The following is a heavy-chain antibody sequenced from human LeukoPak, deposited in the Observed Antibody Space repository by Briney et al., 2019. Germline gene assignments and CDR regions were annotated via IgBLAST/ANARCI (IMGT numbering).Heavy chain of an antibody. Sequence: KPSETLSLTRTVSGGSISSYYWSWIRQPPGKGLEWIGYIYYSGSTNYNPSLKSRVTISVDTSKNQFSLKLSSVTAADTAVYYCARGEDEKYSSSWYRYWGQGTLVTVSS. J-gene: IGHJ4*02. CDR3: ARGEDEKYSSSWYRY. D-gene: IGHD6-13*01. CDR2: IYYSGST. CDR1: GGSISSYY. V-gene: IGHV4-59*01.